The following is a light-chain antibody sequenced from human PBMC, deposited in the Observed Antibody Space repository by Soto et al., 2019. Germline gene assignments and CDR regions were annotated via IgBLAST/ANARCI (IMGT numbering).Light chain of an antibody. CDR2: GAS. CDR1: QSVRSN. V-gene: IGKV3-15*01. Sequence: EIVMTQSPATLSASPGERATLSCRASQSVRSNLAWYQQKPGQAPRLLIYGASTRATGIPARFSGSGSGTEFTLSIGSLQSEDFAVYYCQQYGSSPVTFGQGTKLEIK. CDR3: QQYGSSPVT. J-gene: IGKJ2*01.